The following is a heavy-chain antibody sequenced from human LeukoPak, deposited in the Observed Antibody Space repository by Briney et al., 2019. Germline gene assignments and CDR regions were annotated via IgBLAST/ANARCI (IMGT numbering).Heavy chain of an antibody. CDR2: IKSKTDGWTT. V-gene: IGHV3-15*01. CDR1: GFTFSNAW. Sequence: GGSLRLSCAASGFTFSNAWMSWVRQAPGKGLEWVGRIKSKTDGWTTDYAAPVKGRFTISRDDSKNTLYLQMNSLKTEDTAVYYCTTYVPPSGYWGQGTLVTVSS. D-gene: IGHD3-10*01. CDR3: TTYVPPSGY. J-gene: IGHJ4*02.